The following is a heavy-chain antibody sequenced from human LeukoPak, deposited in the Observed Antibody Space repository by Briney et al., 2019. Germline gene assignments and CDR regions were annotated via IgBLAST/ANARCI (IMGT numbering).Heavy chain of an antibody. CDR1: GFTFSSYW. Sequence: GGSLRLSCAASGFTFSSYWMSWVRQAPGKGLEWVSYISSSGSTIYYADSVKGRFTISRDNAKNSLYLQMNSLRAEDTAVYYCARDLSDTAMVAPFDYWGQGTLVTVSS. CDR3: ARDLSDTAMVAPFDY. V-gene: IGHV3-48*04. CDR2: ISSSGSTI. J-gene: IGHJ4*02. D-gene: IGHD5-18*01.